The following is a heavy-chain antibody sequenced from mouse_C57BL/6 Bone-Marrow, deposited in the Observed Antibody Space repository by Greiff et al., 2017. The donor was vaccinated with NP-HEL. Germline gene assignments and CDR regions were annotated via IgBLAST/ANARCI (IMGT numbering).Heavy chain of an antibody. J-gene: IGHJ2*01. CDR3: ARYYYGSSSFDY. V-gene: IGHV1-72*01. CDR2: IDPNSGGT. Sequence: QVQLQQPGAELVKPGASVKLSCKASGYTFTSYLMHWVKQRPGRGLEWIGRIDPNSGGTKYNEKFKSKATLTVDKTSSTAYMQLNSLTSEASAVYYGARYYYGSSSFDYWGQGTTLTVSS. CDR1: GYTFTSYL. D-gene: IGHD1-1*01.